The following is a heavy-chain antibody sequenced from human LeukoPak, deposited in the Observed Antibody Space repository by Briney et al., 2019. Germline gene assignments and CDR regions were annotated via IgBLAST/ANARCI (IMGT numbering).Heavy chain of an antibody. D-gene: IGHD3-10*01. CDR2: IRYDGSNK. Sequence: PGGSLRLSCAASGFTFSSYVMHWVRQAPGKGLEWVAFIRYDGSNKYYSDSVKGRFTISRDTSRNTLYLQMNSLRPEDPAVYYCAKDLMRDRWFGESWGQGTLVTVSS. CDR3: AKDLMRDRWFGES. CDR1: GFTFSSYV. J-gene: IGHJ5*02. V-gene: IGHV3-30*02.